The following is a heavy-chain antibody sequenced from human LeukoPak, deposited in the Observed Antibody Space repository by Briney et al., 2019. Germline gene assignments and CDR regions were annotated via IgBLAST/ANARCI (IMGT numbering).Heavy chain of an antibody. J-gene: IGHJ4*02. D-gene: IGHD6-19*01. CDR1: GYTFTGYY. CDR2: INPNSGGT. V-gene: IGHV1-2*02. Sequence: WASVKVSCKASGYTFTGYYMHWVRQAPGQGLEWMEWINPNSGGTNYAQKFQGRVTMTRDTSISTAYMELSRLRSDDTAVYYCARAAVTWIAVAGVDYWGQGTLVTVSS. CDR3: ARAAVTWIAVAGVDY.